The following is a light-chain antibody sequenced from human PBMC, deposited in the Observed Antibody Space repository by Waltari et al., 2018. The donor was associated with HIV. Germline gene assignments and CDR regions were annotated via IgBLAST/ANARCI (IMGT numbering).Light chain of an antibody. CDR1: QSILSSSNNRKY. V-gene: IGKV4-1*01. Sequence: VLPQSPDPLALSLAERATLTCKSTQSILSSSNNRKYLAWYQQKPGQPPKLLIYWASSRDSGVPDRFIGRGSGTDFSLTISSLQAEDVAVYFCHQYYTTPYTFGQGTKLEIK. J-gene: IGKJ2*01. CDR3: HQYYTTPYT. CDR2: WAS.